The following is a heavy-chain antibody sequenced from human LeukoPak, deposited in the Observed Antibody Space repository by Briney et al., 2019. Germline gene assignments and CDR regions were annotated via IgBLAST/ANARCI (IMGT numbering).Heavy chain of an antibody. J-gene: IGHJ6*02. V-gene: IGHV1-46*01. CDR3: ARDLGCSGGSCYYGMDV. D-gene: IGHD2-15*01. Sequence: ASVKVSCKVSGYTLTELSMHWVRQAPGQGLEWMGIINPSGGSTSYAQKFQGRVTMTRDTSTSTVYMELCSLRSEDTAVYYCARDLGCSGGSCYYGMDVWGQGTTVTVSS. CDR2: INPSGGST. CDR1: GYTLTELS.